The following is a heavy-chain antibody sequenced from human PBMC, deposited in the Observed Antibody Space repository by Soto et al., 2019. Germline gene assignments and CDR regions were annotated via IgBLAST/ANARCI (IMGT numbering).Heavy chain of an antibody. CDR1: GFTFSSYS. J-gene: IGHJ5*02. Sequence: EVQLVESGGGLVKPGGSLRLSCAASGFTFSSYSMNWVRQAPGKGLEWVSSISSSSSYIYYADSVKGRFTISRDNAKNSLYLQMNSLRAEDTAVYYWASLIAAAGSDWFDPWGQGTLVTVSS. V-gene: IGHV3-21*01. CDR2: ISSSSSYI. D-gene: IGHD6-13*01. CDR3: ASLIAAAGSDWFDP.